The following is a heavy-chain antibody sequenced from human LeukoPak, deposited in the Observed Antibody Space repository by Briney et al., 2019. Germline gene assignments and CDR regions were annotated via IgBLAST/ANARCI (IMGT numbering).Heavy chain of an antibody. CDR2: IYPGDSDI. D-gene: IGHD6-19*01. CDR1: GCSFTSYW. Sequence: GESLKISCKGSGCSFTSYWIGWVRQMPGKGLEWMGIIYPGDSDIRYSPSFQGQVTISADKSISTAYLQWSSLKASDTAMYYCARHNTVAGFDPWGQGTLVTVSS. J-gene: IGHJ5*02. CDR3: ARHNTVAGFDP. V-gene: IGHV5-51*01.